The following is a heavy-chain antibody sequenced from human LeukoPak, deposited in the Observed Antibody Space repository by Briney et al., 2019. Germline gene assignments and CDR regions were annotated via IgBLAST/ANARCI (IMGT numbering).Heavy chain of an antibody. D-gene: IGHD5-12*01. CDR3: AKVGVARRLKYKMWVAFGT. CDR2: ISGSGGST. J-gene: IGHJ3*02. CDR1: GFTFSSYA. V-gene: IGHV3-23*01. Sequence: GGSLRLSCAASGFTFSSYAMSWVRQAPGKGLEWVSAISGSGGSTYYADSVKGRFTISRDNSKNTLYLQMNSLRAEDTAVYYCAKVGVARRLKYKMWVAFGTWGQGKMVTV.